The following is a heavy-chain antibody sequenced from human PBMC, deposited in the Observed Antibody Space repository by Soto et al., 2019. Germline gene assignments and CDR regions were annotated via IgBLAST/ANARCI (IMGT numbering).Heavy chain of an antibody. J-gene: IGHJ4*02. Sequence: QVQLVESGGGVVQPGRSLRLSCAASGFTFSSYGMHWVRQAPGKGLEWVAVIWYDGSKKYYADSVKGRFTISRDNSKNTLYRQMNSLRAEDTAVYYCARGDLRDYFDYWGQGTLVTVSS. CDR1: GFTFSSYG. CDR3: ARGDLRDYFDY. V-gene: IGHV3-33*01. CDR2: IWYDGSKK.